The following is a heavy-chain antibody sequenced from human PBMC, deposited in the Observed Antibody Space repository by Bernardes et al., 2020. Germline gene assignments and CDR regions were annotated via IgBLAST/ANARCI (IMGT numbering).Heavy chain of an antibody. CDR2: ISSSSSYI. V-gene: IGHV3-21*01. D-gene: IGHD6-13*01. J-gene: IGHJ6*02. CDR1: GFTFSSYS. Sequence: GGSLRLSCAASGFTFSSYSMNWVRQAPGKGLEWVSSISSSSSYIYYADSVKGRFTISRDNAKNSLYLQMNSLRAEDTAVYYCARDQDSSSWYYYYGMDVWGQGTTVTVSS. CDR3: ARDQDSSSWYYYYGMDV.